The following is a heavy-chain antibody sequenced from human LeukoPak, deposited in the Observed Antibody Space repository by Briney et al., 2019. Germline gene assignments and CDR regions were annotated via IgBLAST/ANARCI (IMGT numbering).Heavy chain of an antibody. CDR3: AKDLYYYDSSGYSPGDY. J-gene: IGHJ4*02. CDR1: GFTFSSDA. Sequence: RGSLRLSCAASGFTFSSDAMSWVRQAPGKGLEWVSAISGSGGSTYYADSVKGRFTISRDNSKNTLYLQMNSLRAEDTAVYYCAKDLYYYDSSGYSPGDYWGQGTLVTVSS. CDR2: ISGSGGST. D-gene: IGHD3-22*01. V-gene: IGHV3-23*01.